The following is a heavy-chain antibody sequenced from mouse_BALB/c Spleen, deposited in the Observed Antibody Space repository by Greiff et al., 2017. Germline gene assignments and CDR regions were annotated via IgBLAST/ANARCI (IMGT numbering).Heavy chain of an antibody. CDR2: ISSGSSTI. CDR3: ARGLRPYYFDD. D-gene: IGHD1-1*01. CDR1: GFTFSSFG. Sequence: EVKLVESGGGLVQPGGSRKLSCAASGFTFSSFGMHWVRQAPEKGLEWVAYISSGSSTIYYADTVKGRFTISRDNPKNTLFLQMTSLRSEDTAMYYCARGLRPYYFDDWGQGTTLTVSS. J-gene: IGHJ2*01. V-gene: IGHV5-17*02.